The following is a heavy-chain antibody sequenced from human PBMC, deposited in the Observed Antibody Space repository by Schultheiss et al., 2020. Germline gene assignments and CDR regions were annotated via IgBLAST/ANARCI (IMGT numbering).Heavy chain of an antibody. Sequence: SETLSLTCTVSGGSVSSGSYYWSWIRQPPGKGLEWIAYIYYSGTTNYNPSLKSRVTISVDTSKNQFSLKLSSVTAADTAVYYCARVAAGIVVSSYIDYWGQGTLVTVSS. CDR1: GGSVSSGSYY. V-gene: IGHV4-61*01. J-gene: IGHJ4*02. D-gene: IGHD2-15*01. CDR2: IYYSGTT. CDR3: ARVAAGIVVSSYIDY.